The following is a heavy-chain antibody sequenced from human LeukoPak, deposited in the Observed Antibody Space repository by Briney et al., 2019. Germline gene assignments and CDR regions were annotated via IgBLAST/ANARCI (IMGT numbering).Heavy chain of an antibody. CDR3: ARTAATTYSFDY. D-gene: IGHD2-15*01. CDR2: IYPGDSDS. Sequence: GESLKISFKGSGSTFTDYWIGWVRRLPGKGLKWMGLIYPGDSDSRYSPSFQGQVTLSAAKSISTAYLQWSSLKASDTAMYYCARTAATTYSFDYWGQGTLVTAFS. J-gene: IGHJ4*02. V-gene: IGHV5-51*01. CDR1: GSTFTDYW.